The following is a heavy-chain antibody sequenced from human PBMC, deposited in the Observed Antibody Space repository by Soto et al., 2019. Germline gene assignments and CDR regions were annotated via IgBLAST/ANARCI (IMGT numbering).Heavy chain of an antibody. J-gene: IGHJ5*02. D-gene: IGHD6-19*01. Sequence: GASVKVSCKASGYTFTNYGFTWVRQAPGQGLEWMGWISAYNGDTSYAQKLQGRVTMTTDTSTTTAYMELKSLTSDDTAVYYCARAPPVYTSGWFWWFDPWGQGTLVTVSS. CDR2: ISAYNGDT. CDR1: GYTFTNYG. V-gene: IGHV1-18*01. CDR3: ARAPPVYTSGWFWWFDP.